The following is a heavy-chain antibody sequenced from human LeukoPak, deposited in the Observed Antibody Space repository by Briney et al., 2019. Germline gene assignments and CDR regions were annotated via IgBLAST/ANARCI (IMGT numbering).Heavy chain of an antibody. CDR1: GFTFSDFA. CDR3: AKDCGGDCYWGRWSTEHDAFDI. CDR2: ISGSGGST. V-gene: IGHV3-23*01. D-gene: IGHD2-21*02. Sequence: QPGGSLRLSCAASGFTFSDFAMSWVRQAPGKGLEWVSAISGSGGSTYFADSVKGRFTISRDNSKNTLYLQMNSLRAEDTAVYYCAKDCGGDCYWGRWSTEHDAFDIWGQGTMVTVSS. J-gene: IGHJ3*02.